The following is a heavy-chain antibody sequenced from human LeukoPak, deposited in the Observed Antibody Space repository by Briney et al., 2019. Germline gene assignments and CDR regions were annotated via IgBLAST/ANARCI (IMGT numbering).Heavy chain of an antibody. V-gene: IGHV3-53*01. CDR3: ARDSSPFPNYFDY. CDR1: GFTFDDYG. J-gene: IGHJ4*02. Sequence: PGGSLRLSCAASGFTFDDYGMSWVRQAPGKGLEWVSLIYSSGSTFYADSVRGRFTISRDNSKNTLYLQMNSLRPEDTAVYFCARDSSPFPNYFDYWGQGTLVTVSS. D-gene: IGHD3-3*02. CDR2: IYSSGST.